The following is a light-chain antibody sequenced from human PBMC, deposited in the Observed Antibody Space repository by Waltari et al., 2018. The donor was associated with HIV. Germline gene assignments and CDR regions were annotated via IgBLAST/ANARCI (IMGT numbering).Light chain of an antibody. CDR1: QSISAN. CDR2: EAA. J-gene: IGKJ2*01. V-gene: IGKV3-15*01. CDR3: PQYDSGPRVIT. Sequence: EIVMTQSPPTLSVSPGQRVTLSGRASQSISANVAWYQQRPGQAPRVLIYEAATRPTGIPARFSGSGSGTEFTLTITNLQSEDFATYFCPQYDSGPRVITFGQGTMLEI.